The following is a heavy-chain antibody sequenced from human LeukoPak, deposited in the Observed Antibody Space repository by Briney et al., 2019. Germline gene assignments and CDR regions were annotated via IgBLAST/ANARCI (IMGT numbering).Heavy chain of an antibody. J-gene: IGHJ4*02. CDR3: ARDHGDFDY. CDR1: GFTFSSSA. Sequence: GGSLRLSCVISGFTFSSSAMSWVRQAPGKGLQWVSSIIGRGGGTYYAGSVKGRFIISGDNSENTVYLQMSSLRAEDTAVYYCARDHGDFDYWGQGTLVTVSS. V-gene: IGHV3-23*01. D-gene: IGHD4-17*01. CDR2: IIGRGGGT.